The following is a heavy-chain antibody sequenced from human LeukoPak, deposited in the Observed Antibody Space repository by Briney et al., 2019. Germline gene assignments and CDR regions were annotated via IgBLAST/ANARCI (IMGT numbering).Heavy chain of an antibody. CDR3: ARDRVEYSSSSGAFDI. J-gene: IGHJ3*02. D-gene: IGHD6-6*01. V-gene: IGHV1-69*01. CDR1: GGTFSNYA. Sequence: SVKVSCKASGGTFSNYAISWVRQAPGQGLEWMGGIIPIFGTATYAQKFRGRVTITADESTSTAYMELSSLRYEDTAVYYCARDRVEYSSSSGAFDIWGQGTMVTVSS. CDR2: IIPIFGTA.